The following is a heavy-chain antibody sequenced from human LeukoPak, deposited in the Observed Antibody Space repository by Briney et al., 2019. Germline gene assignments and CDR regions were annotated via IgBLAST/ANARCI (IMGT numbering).Heavy chain of an antibody. J-gene: IGHJ5*02. V-gene: IGHV3-11*05. CDR3: ARDFRGDAAFRWFDP. CDR2: ISGTGRYT. Sequence: GGSLRLFCAGSGFTFSDYYMTWIRQAPGKGLEWVSYISGTGRYTNSADSVKGRFSISRDNTRNSLYLQMNSLRAEDTAVYYCARDFRGDAAFRWFDPWGQGTLVTVSS. CDR1: GFTFSDYY. D-gene: IGHD3-16*01.